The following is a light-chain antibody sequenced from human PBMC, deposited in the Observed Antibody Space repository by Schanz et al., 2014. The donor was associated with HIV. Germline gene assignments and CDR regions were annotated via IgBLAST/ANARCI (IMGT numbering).Light chain of an antibody. J-gene: IGLJ3*02. V-gene: IGLV1-47*01. CDR2: RTN. Sequence: QSVLTQAPSASGTPGQRVTLSCSGSSSNIGSNTVNWYQQLPGTAPKLLIYRTNQRPSGVPDRFSGSKSGTSASLAISGLRSEDEADYHCAAWDDSLSGWVFGGGTKLTVL. CDR3: AAWDDSLSGWV. CDR1: SSNIGSNT.